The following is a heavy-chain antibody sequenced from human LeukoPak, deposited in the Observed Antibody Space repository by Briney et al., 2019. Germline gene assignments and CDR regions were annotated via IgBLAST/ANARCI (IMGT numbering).Heavy chain of an antibody. J-gene: IGHJ6*03. CDR1: GYTFTSYG. V-gene: IGHV1-46*01. CDR2: INPSGGSR. D-gene: IGHD3-10*01. Sequence: ASVKVSCKASGYTFTSYGISWARQAPGQGLEWMGLINPSGGSRNYAQKFQDRVTMTRDTSTSTVYMELSSLRSEDTAVYYCARGPRITLVRGGQWYYYMDVWGKGTTVTISS. CDR3: ARGPRITLVRGGQWYYYMDV.